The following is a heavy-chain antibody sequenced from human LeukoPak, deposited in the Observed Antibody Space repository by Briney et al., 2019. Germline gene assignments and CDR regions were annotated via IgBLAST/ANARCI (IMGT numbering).Heavy chain of an antibody. CDR2: IYYSGST. J-gene: IGHJ4*02. CDR1: GGSVSSGSYY. Sequence: SETLSLTCTVSGGSVSSGSYYWSWIRQPPGKGLEWIGYIYYSGSTNYNPSLKSRVTISVDTSKNQFSLKLSSVTAADTAVYYCARHSSSTPFDYWGQGTLVTVSS. V-gene: IGHV4-61*01. CDR3: ARHSSSTPFDY. D-gene: IGHD6-6*01.